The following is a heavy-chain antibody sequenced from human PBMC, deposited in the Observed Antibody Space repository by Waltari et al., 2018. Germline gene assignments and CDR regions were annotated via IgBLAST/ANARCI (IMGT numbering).Heavy chain of an antibody. CDR1: GGSISSYY. V-gene: IGHV4-4*09. CDR3: AKVDWAHWFDP. D-gene: IGHD5-12*01. CDR2: IYTSGST. Sequence: QVQLQESGPGLVKPSETLSLTCTVSGGSISSYYWSWIRQPPGKGLEWIGYIYTSGSTNYNPSLKSRVTISVDTSKNQFSLKLSSVTAADTTVYYCAKVDWAHWFDPWGQGTLVTVSS. J-gene: IGHJ5*02.